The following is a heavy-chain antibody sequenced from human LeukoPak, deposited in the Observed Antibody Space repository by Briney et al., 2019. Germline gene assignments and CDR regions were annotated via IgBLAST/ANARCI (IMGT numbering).Heavy chain of an antibody. Sequence: SETLSLTCAVSGGSISSSNWWSWVRQPPGKGLEWIGEIYHSGSTNYNPSLKSRVTISVDKSKNQFSLKLSSVTAADTAVYYCARPRVSGSYYAFDIWGQGTMVTVSS. J-gene: IGHJ3*02. CDR3: ARPRVSGSYYAFDI. V-gene: IGHV4-4*02. CDR1: GGSISSSNW. CDR2: IYHSGST. D-gene: IGHD1-26*01.